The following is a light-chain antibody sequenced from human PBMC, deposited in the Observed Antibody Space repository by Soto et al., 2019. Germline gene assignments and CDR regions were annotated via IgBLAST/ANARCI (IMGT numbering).Light chain of an antibody. Sequence: IQLTQSPSSLSASVGDRFTISCRASQGIANFLAWYQQMPGKAPKLLTYGASTLQSGVPSSFSGSRSGTEFTLAISSLQPEDFATYYCQRLNSFPIPFGPGTKVDI. CDR2: GAS. J-gene: IGKJ3*01. CDR1: QGIANF. V-gene: IGKV1-9*01. CDR3: QRLNSFPIP.